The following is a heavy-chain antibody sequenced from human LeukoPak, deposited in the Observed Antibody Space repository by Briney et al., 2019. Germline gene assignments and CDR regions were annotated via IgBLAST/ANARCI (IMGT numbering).Heavy chain of an antibody. Sequence: GESLKISCKGSGYSFSSYWIGWVRQMPGKGLEWMAIIYPGDSDTRYSPSFQGQVTISADNSIRTAYLQWSSLKASDTAMYYCARHLNYYDTSGYYLDYWGQGTLVTVSS. CDR3: ARHLNYYDTSGYYLDY. CDR2: IYPGDSDT. J-gene: IGHJ4*02. D-gene: IGHD3-22*01. CDR1: GYSFSSYW. V-gene: IGHV5-51*01.